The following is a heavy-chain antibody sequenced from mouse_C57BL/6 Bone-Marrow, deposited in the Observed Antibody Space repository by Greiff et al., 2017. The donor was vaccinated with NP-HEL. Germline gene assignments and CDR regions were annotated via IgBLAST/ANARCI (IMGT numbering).Heavy chain of an antibody. CDR2: IYPGDGDT. J-gene: IGHJ1*03. D-gene: IGHD4-1*01. CDR1: GYAFSSSW. V-gene: IGHV1-82*01. CDR3: ARRGTGTSWYFDV. Sequence: VMLVESGPELVKPGASVKISCKASGYAFSSSWMNWVKQRPGKGLEWIGRIYPGDGDTNYNGKFKGKATLTADKSSSTAYMQLSSLTSEDSAVYFCARRGTGTSWYFDVWGTGTTVTVSS.